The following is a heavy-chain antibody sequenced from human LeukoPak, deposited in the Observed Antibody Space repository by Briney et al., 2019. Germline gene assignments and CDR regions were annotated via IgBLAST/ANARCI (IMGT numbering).Heavy chain of an antibody. J-gene: IGHJ4*02. CDR2: ISYDGSNK. CDR1: GFTFSSYG. CDR3: AKDRDVVVIAIRTYYFDY. Sequence: GGSLRLSCAASGFTFSSYGMHWVRQAPGKGLEWVAVISYDGSNKYYADSVKGRFTISRDNSKNTLYLQMNSLRAEDTAVYYCAKDRDVVVIAIRTYYFDYWGQGTLVTVSS. D-gene: IGHD2-21*01. V-gene: IGHV3-30*18.